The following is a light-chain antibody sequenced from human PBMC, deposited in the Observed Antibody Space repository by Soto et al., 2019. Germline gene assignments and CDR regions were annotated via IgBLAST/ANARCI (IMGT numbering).Light chain of an antibody. CDR1: SSDIGSYNY. J-gene: IGLJ3*02. V-gene: IGLV2-14*01. Sequence: QSALTQPASVSGSPGQSITISCTGTSSDIGSYNYVAWYQQFPGKTPKLIIYEVRNRPSGVSFRFSGSKSGNTASLTISGLQAEDEADYYCISYTTSSTVVFGGGTKVTVL. CDR2: EVR. CDR3: ISYTTSSTVV.